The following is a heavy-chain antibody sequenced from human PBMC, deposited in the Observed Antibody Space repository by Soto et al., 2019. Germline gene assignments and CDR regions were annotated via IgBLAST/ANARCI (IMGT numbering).Heavy chain of an antibody. CDR2: ISYDGSNK. J-gene: IGHJ6*02. CDR3: ASSSGWPNYYYYYGMDV. Sequence: QVQLVESGGGVVQPGRSLRLSCAASGFTFSSYAMHWVRQAPGKGLEWVAVISYDGSNKYYADSVKGRFTISRDNSKNTLYLQMNSLRAEDTAVYYCASSSGWPNYYYYYGMDVRGQGTTVTVSS. V-gene: IGHV3-30-3*01. CDR1: GFTFSSYA. D-gene: IGHD6-19*01.